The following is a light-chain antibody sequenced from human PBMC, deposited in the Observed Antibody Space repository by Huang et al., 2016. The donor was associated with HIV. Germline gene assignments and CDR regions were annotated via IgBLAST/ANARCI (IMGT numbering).Light chain of an antibody. CDR1: QDIGGS. Sequence: DIQMTQSPSSLSASVGDRVTITCRASQDIGGSLAWFQQRPGKAPKLLLYYTFVLESGVPPRFTGSGSGTEYTLTISSLQPQDVATYYCQQYFADPVTFGQGTRLDIK. CDR3: QQYFADPVT. CDR2: YTF. V-gene: IGKV1-NL1*01. J-gene: IGKJ2*01.